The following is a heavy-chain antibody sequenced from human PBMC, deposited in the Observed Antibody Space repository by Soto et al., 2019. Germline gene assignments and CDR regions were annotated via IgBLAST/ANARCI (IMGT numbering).Heavy chain of an antibody. CDR2: ISAYNGNT. Sequence: ASVKVSCEACGYTFTSYGISWVRQAPGQGLEWMGWISAYNGNTNYAQKLQGRVTMTTDTSTSTVYMELRSLRSDDTAVYYCARVITGTTFYYYYGMDVWRQGTTVTVSS. CDR1: GYTFTSYG. D-gene: IGHD1-7*01. J-gene: IGHJ6*02. V-gene: IGHV1-18*01. CDR3: ARVITGTTFYYYYGMDV.